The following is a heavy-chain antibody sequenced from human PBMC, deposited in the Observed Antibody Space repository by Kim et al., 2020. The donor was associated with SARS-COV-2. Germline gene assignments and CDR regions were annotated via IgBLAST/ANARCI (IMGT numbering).Heavy chain of an antibody. CDR1: GGAFTYYA. J-gene: IGHJ4*02. Sequence: SVKVSCEVSGGAFTYYAINWVRQAPGEGLEWMGGLTPMFHTAKYAQKFQGRVTITADESTRRAYMELSSLRSEDTAVYYCARATYYSDSGAYYPTGDWGQGTLVAVSS. D-gene: IGHD3-22*01. V-gene: IGHV1-69*13. CDR2: LTPMFHTA. CDR3: ARATYYSDSGAYYPTGD.